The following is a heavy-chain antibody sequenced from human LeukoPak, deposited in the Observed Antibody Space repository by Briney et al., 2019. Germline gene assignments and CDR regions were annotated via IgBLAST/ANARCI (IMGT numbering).Heavy chain of an antibody. CDR1: GFTVSSNY. J-gene: IGHJ4*02. Sequence: GGSLRLSCAASGFTVSSNYMSWVRQAPGKGLEWVSVIYSGGSTYYADSVRGRFIISGDNSKNTLFLQMNSLRAEDTAVYYCARGLSAAFIDYWGQGTLVTVSS. V-gene: IGHV3-53*01. CDR3: ARGLSAAFIDY. D-gene: IGHD6-13*01. CDR2: IYSGGST.